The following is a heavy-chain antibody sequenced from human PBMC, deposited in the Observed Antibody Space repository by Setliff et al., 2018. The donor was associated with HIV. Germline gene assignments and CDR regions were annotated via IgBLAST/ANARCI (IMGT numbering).Heavy chain of an antibody. CDR1: GFTFSHYG. CDR3: TTGFPARELLKADYFDY. V-gene: IGHV3-30*03. J-gene: IGHJ4*03. D-gene: IGHD1-26*01. Sequence: GGSLRLSCAASGFTFSHYGMHWVRQAPGKGLEWVAVISYDGSNQYYADSVKGRFTISRDNSKNTLFLQMNSLRAEDTAVYYCTTGFPARELLKADYFDYWGQGTTVTVSS. CDR2: ISYDGSNQ.